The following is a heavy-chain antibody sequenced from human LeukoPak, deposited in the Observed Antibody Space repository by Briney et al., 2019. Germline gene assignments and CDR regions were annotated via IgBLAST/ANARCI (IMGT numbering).Heavy chain of an antibody. CDR3: ARGGGYYGSRSLHYYYYGMDV. CDR2: ISSSSSYI. Sequence: GGSLRLSCAASGFTFSSYSMNWVRQAPGKGLEWVSSISSSSSYIYYADSVKGRFTISRDNAKNSLYLQMNSLRAEDTAVYYCARGGGYYGSRSLHYYYYGMDVWGQGTTVTVSS. D-gene: IGHD3-10*01. CDR1: GFTFSSYS. J-gene: IGHJ6*02. V-gene: IGHV3-21*01.